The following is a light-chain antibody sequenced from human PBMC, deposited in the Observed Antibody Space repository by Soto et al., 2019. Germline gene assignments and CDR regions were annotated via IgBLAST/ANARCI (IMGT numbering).Light chain of an antibody. Sequence: QSVLTQPPSASGSPGQSVTISCTGTSSDVGRYNYVSWYQQHPGKAPKLMIYEVSKRPSGVPNRFSGSKSGNTASLTVSGLQAEDEADYYCSSYAGTNNLVFGTGTKLTVL. CDR3: SSYAGTNNLV. CDR1: SSDVGRYNY. CDR2: EVS. V-gene: IGLV2-8*01. J-gene: IGLJ1*01.